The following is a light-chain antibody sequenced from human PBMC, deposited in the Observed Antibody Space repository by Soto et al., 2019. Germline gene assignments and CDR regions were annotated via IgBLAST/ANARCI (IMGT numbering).Light chain of an antibody. V-gene: IGKV3-11*01. Sequence: EIVFTQSPATLSLSPGERATLSFRASQSVRSYLALYKQKPGQAPGLLIYDSSNRATGIPARFSGSGSGTDFTPTISSLVPEDFAVYYSQKRSNXPPACGQATKV. CDR2: DSS. CDR3: QKRSNXPPA. J-gene: IGKJ1*01. CDR1: QSVRSY.